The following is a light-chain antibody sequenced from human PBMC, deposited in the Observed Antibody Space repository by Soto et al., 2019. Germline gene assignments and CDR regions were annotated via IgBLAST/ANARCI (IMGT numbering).Light chain of an antibody. CDR1: QGISNY. CDR3: QQYNSARA. J-gene: IGKJ1*01. V-gene: IGKV1-27*01. CDR2: AAS. Sequence: DIQMTQSPSSLSASVGDRVTITCRASQGISNYLAWYQQKPGKVPKLLIYAASTLQSGVPSRFSGSGSGTDFTLTIRSLQPEDVATYYCQQYNSARAFGQGTKVEIK.